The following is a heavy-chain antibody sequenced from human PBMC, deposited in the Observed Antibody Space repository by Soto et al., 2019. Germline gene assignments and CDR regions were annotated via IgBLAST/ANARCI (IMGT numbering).Heavy chain of an antibody. V-gene: IGHV1-18*04. J-gene: IGHJ4*02. Sequence: QVQLAQSGAEVKKPGASITVSCKASGYSFSTNGVSWARQAPGQGFQWMGWISANTGDTLYAEKFEDRITLTADTPTTTAYMELRSLRPDDTATYFCATEKGDFTFGTWGQGTLITVSS. CDR3: ATEKGDFTFGT. D-gene: IGHD3-3*01. CDR1: GYSFSTNG. CDR2: ISANTGDT.